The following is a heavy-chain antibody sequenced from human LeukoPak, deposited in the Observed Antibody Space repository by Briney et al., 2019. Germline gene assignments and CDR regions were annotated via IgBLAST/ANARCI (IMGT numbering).Heavy chain of an antibody. D-gene: IGHD3-22*01. V-gene: IGHV3-30*04. CDR3: ARDVTYYYDSSGYHPDY. J-gene: IGHJ4*02. CDR1: GFTFSSYA. Sequence: PGGSLRLSCAASGFTFSSYAMHWVRQAPGEGLEWVAVISYDGSNKYYADSVKGRFTISRDNSKNTLYLQMNSLRAEDTAVYYCARDVTYYYDSSGYHPDYWGQGTLVTVSS. CDR2: ISYDGSNK.